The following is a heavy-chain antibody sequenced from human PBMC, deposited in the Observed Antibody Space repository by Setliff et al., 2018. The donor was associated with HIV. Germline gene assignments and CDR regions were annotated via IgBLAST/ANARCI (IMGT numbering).Heavy chain of an antibody. CDR2: IYSGGSP. V-gene: IGHV3-66*02. CDR1: DFTVSSNG. CDR3: ARVGYKDASDI. D-gene: IGHD5-18*01. J-gene: IGHJ3*02. Sequence: PGGSLRLSCAASDFTVSSNGMTWVRQAPGRWLESVSLIYSGGSPYYADSVQGRFTISRDNSKNTLYLQMDSLRIEDTAVYYCARVGYKDASDIWGQGTMVTVSS.